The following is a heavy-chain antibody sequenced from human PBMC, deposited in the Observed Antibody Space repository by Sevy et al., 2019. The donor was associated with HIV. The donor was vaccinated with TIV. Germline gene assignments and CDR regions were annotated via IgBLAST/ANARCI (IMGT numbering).Heavy chain of an antibody. J-gene: IGHJ4*02. Sequence: ASVKVSCKASGYTFTGYYMHWVRQAPGQGLEWMGWINPNSGGTNYAQKFQGRVTMTRDTSISTAYMELSRLRSDDTAVYYCARPTGTEGEFDHWGQGTLVTVSS. CDR1: GYTFTGYY. D-gene: IGHD1-1*01. CDR2: INPNSGGT. CDR3: ARPTGTEGEFDH. V-gene: IGHV1-2*02.